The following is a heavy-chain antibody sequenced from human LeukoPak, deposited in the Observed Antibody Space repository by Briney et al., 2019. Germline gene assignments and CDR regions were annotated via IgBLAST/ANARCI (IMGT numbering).Heavy chain of an antibody. J-gene: IGHJ4*02. CDR1: GFTFSSYG. V-gene: IGHV3-33*06. CDR3: AKDLGGATDY. Sequence: PGRSLRLSCAASGFTFSSYGMHWVRQAPGKGLEWVAVIWYDGSNKYYADSVKGRFTISRDNSKNTLYLQMNSLRAEDTAVYYCAKDLGGATDYWGQGTLVTVSS. CDR2: IWYDGSNK. D-gene: IGHD1-26*01.